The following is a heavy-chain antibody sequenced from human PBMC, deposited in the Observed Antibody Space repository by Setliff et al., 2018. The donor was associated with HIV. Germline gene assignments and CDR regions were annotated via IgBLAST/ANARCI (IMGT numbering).Heavy chain of an antibody. V-gene: IGHV3-15*07. D-gene: IGHD4-4*01. CDR2: VKSPTDGGTT. CDR1: GFTFNKAW. Sequence: GGSLRLSCALSGFTFNKAWMNWVRQAPGKGLEWVGRVKSPTDGGTTDYAAPVHGRFTISIDDSKNSLYLQMNSLKTEDTAVYYCTRVDSNYEKFDCWGQGSLVTVSS. J-gene: IGHJ4*02. CDR3: TRVDSNYEKFDC.